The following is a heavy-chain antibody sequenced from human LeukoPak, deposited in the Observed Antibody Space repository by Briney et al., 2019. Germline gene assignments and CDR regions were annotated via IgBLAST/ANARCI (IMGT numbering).Heavy chain of an antibody. D-gene: IGHD6-13*01. CDR1: GFTFSDYY. V-gene: IGHV3-11*01. Sequence: PGGSLRLSCAASGFTFSDYYMSWIRQAPGKGLEWVSYISSSGSTIYYADSVKGRFTISRDNAKNSLYLQMNSLRAEDTAVYYCTRDRPGIGSSWYSTYYYYYYYMDVWGKGTTVTISS. CDR2: ISSSGSTI. J-gene: IGHJ6*03. CDR3: TRDRPGIGSSWYSTYYYYYYYMDV.